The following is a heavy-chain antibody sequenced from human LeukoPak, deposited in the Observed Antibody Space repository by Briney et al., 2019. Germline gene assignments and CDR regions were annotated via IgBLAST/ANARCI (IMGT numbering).Heavy chain of an antibody. V-gene: IGHV4-34*01. CDR1: GGSFSGHY. D-gene: IGHD2-2*01. CDR3: ARVKGRTSKNAFDI. CDR2: INHSGST. Sequence: SETLSLTCAVYGGSFSGHYWSWIRQPPGKGLEWIGEINHSGSTNYNPSLKSRVTISVDTSKNQFSLKLSSVTAADTAVYYCARVKGRTSKNAFDIWGQGTMVTVSS. J-gene: IGHJ3*02.